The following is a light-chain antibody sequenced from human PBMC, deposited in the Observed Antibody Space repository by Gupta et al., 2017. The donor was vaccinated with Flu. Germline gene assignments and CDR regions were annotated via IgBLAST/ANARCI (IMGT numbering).Light chain of an antibody. CDR3: QQRSNLIT. CDR2: DAS. Sequence: EIVLTQSPATLSLSPGERATLSCRDSQSVSSYLAWYQQKPGQAPRLLIYDASNRATGIPARFSGSGYKKDFTLTSSRREHEDFAVYYGQQRSNLITFGGGTKVDIK. V-gene: IGKV3-11*01. CDR1: QSVSSY. J-gene: IGKJ4*01.